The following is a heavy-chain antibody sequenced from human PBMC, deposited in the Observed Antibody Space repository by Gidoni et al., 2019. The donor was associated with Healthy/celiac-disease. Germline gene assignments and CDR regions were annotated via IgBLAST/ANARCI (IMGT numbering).Heavy chain of an antibody. D-gene: IGHD3-3*01. CDR1: GGSLRRRGYS. V-gene: IGHV4-30-2*01. J-gene: IGHJ3*02. CDR3: ARGGYYDFWSGYYKGGAFDI. Sequence: LQLQESGSGLVTPSQPLSLPCAVSGGSLRRRGYSWSWIRQPPGKGLEWIGYIYHSGSTYYNPALKSRVTISVDRSKNQFSLKLSSVTAADTAVYYCARGGYYDFWSGYYKGGAFDIWGQGTMVTVSS. CDR2: IYHSGST.